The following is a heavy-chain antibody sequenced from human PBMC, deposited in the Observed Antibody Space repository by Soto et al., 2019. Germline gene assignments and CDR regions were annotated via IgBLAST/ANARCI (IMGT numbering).Heavy chain of an antibody. CDR2: VYYNENT. CDR1: GGSISSFTYY. J-gene: IGHJ5*02. D-gene: IGHD3-10*01. CDR3: ARRERYYGSPGWFDP. Sequence: TSETLSLTCSVSGGSISSFTYYWGWIRQPPGKGLEWIGTVYYNENTYYNPSLKSRVTITVDTAKNQFSLNLRSVTAADTAMYFCARRERYYGSPGWFDPWGSGTLVTVSS. V-gene: IGHV4-39*01.